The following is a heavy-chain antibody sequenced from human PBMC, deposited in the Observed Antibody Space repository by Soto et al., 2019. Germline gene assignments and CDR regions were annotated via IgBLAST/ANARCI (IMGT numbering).Heavy chain of an antibody. CDR1: GYTFTSYA. J-gene: IGHJ6*02. CDR2: INAGNGNT. CDR3: ARDLGYSGYELMTYGMDV. V-gene: IGHV1-3*01. D-gene: IGHD5-12*01. Sequence: ASVKVSCKASGYTFTSYAMHWVRQAPGQRLEWMGWINAGNGNTKYSQKFQGRVTITRDTSASTAYMELSSLRSEDTAVYYCARDLGYSGYELMTYGMDVWGQGTTVTVSS.